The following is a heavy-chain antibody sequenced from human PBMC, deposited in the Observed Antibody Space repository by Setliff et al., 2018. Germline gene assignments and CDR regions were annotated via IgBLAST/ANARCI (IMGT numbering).Heavy chain of an antibody. V-gene: IGHV1-2*02. Sequence: ASVKVSCKASGYTFTAYYMHWVRQAPGQGPEWMGWINPDSGATNFAQEFQGRVTMTRDTSTTTAYMDLNSLRSDDTATYFCARDRDVSTIFGVVIPAASGLGYWGQGTLVTVSS. CDR3: ARDRDVSTIFGVVIPAASGLGY. D-gene: IGHD3-3*01. CDR1: GYTFTAYY. CDR2: INPDSGAT. J-gene: IGHJ4*02.